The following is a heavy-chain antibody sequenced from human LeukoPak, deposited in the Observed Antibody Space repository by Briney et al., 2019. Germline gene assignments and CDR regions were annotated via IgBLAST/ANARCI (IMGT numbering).Heavy chain of an antibody. Sequence: PSETLSLTCTVSGGSISSSSYYWGWIRQPPGKGLEWIGSIYYSGSTYYNPSLKSRVTISVDTSKNQFSLKLSSVTAADTAVYYCARQGSSSRFDPWGQGTLVTSPQ. V-gene: IGHV4-39*01. CDR3: ARQGSSSRFDP. CDR1: GGSISSSSYY. D-gene: IGHD6-13*01. J-gene: IGHJ5*02. CDR2: IYYSGST.